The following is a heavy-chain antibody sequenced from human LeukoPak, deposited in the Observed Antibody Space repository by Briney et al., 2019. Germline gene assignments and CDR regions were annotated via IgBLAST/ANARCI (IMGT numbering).Heavy chain of an antibody. CDR3: AELGITMIGGV. Sequence: GGSLRPSCAASGFTFSSYKMNWVRQAPGKGLEWVSYISSSGSTIYYADSVKGRFTISRDNAKNSLYLQMNSLRAEDTAVYYCAELGITMIGGVWGKGTTVTISS. V-gene: IGHV3-48*03. D-gene: IGHD3-10*02. CDR1: GFTFSSYK. CDR2: ISSSGSTI. J-gene: IGHJ6*04.